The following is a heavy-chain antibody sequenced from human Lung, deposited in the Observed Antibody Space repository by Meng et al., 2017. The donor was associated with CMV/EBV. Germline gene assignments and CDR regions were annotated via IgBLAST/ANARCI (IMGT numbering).Heavy chain of an antibody. CDR2: IYYSGST. Sequence: SXTXSLTCTVSGGSISSYYWSWIRQLPGKGLEWIGYIYYSGSTNYNPSLKSRITISVDTSKNQFSLKLSSVTAADTAVYYCARDGSLVRLDVWGQGTTVTVSS. D-gene: IGHD1-26*01. CDR1: GGSISSYY. J-gene: IGHJ6*02. V-gene: IGHV4-59*01. CDR3: ARDGSLVRLDV.